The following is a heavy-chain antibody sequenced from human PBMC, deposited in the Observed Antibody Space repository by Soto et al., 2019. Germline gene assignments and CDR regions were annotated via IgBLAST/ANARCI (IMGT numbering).Heavy chain of an antibody. V-gene: IGHV1-24*01. CDR3: ATAYDSGSYYEGFDT. D-gene: IGHD1-26*01. CDR2: FDPEDGET. Sequence: ASVKVSCKVSGYTLTELSMHWVRQAPGKGLEWMGGFDPEDGETIYAQKFQGRVTMTEDTSTDTAYMELSSLRSEDTAVHYCATAYDSGSYYEGFDTWGQGTMVTVSS. J-gene: IGHJ3*02. CDR1: GYTLTELS.